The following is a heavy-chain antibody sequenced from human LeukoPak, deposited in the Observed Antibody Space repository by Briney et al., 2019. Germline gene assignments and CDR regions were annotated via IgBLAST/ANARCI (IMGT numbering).Heavy chain of an antibody. CDR2: VYYSGSI. D-gene: IGHD4/OR15-4a*01. Sequence: SETLSLTCSVSGDSITSGEYYWAWLRQPPGKGLEWLGSVYYSGSIKYNPSLKGRVSISRDMSKNQFSLNLNSVNATDTAVYYCARQDYAAWFDPWGQGTLVTVSS. J-gene: IGHJ5*02. CDR1: GDSITSGEYY. V-gene: IGHV4-39*01. CDR3: ARQDYAAWFDP.